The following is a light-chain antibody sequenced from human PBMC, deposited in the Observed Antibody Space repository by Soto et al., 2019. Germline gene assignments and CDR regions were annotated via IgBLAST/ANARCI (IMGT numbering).Light chain of an antibody. V-gene: IGKV3-20*01. CDR3: QHYGSSPFT. CDR2: GAS. Sequence: MALNQSPGTLSLSPGERATLSCRASQSVSSSYLAWYQQKPGQAPRLLIYGASSRATGIPDRFSGSGSGTDFTLTISRLEPEDFAVYYCQHYGSSPFTFGPGTKVDIK. J-gene: IGKJ3*01. CDR1: QSVSSSY.